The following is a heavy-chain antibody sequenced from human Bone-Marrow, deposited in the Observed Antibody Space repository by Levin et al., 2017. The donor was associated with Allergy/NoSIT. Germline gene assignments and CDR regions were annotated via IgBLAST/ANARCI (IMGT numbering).Heavy chain of an antibody. V-gene: IGHV3-48*01. CDR1: GFSFNTYN. D-gene: IGHD3-22*01. J-gene: IGHJ2*01. CDR3: ARETTYYFDTGGDLRAGCNFDL. CDR2: ISSGSGTS. Sequence: PGGSLRLSCAASGFSFNTYNMHWVRQAPGKGLECISYISSGSGTSDYADSVKGRFTISRDNANNSMYLQMNSLRAEDTAVYYCARETTYYFDTGGDLRAGCNFDLWGRAPLSLSPQ.